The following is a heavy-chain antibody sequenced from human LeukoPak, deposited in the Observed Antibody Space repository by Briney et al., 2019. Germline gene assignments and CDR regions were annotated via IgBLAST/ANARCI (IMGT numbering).Heavy chain of an antibody. D-gene: IGHD6-13*01. J-gene: IGHJ4*02. CDR1: GGSISSSSYY. CDR2: IYYSGST. Sequence: SETLSLTCTVSGGSISSSSYYWGWIRQPPGKGLEWIGSIYYSGSTYYNPSLKSRVTISVDTSKNQFSLKLSSVTAADTAVYYCARESIAAARGPFDYWGQGTLVTVSS. CDR3: ARESIAAARGPFDY. V-gene: IGHV4-39*07.